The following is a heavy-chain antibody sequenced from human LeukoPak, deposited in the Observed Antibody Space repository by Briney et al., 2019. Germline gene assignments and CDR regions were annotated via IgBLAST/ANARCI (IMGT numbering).Heavy chain of an antibody. CDR2: INPNGGGT. J-gene: IGHJ4*02. D-gene: IGHD6-19*01. Sequence: SVKVSCKASGYTLTGYYMHWVRQAPGQGLEWMGWINPNGGGTNYAQKFQGRVTLTRDTSISTAYMEVSRLESDDTAVYYCARENNSGWYRKAAFDYWGQGTLVTVTS. CDR1: GYTLTGYY. V-gene: IGHV1-2*02. CDR3: ARENNSGWYRKAAFDY.